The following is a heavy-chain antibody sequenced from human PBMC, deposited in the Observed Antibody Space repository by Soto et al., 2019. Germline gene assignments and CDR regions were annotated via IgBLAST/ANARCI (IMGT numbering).Heavy chain of an antibody. D-gene: IGHD2-15*01. V-gene: IGHV2-26*01. J-gene: IGHJ6*01. CDR2: ILSNDEE. CDR1: GFSLTDANVG. CDR3: ARIRGYCSGGSCYFYYYAMDV. Sequence: QVTLKESGPALVKSTETLTLTCTVSGFSLTDANVGVSWIRQPPGKALEWLAHILSNDEEVYSSSLTSRLTISKDASRGQVVLTVSDMQAAYTGTYYCARIRGYCSGGSCYFYYYAMDVWRPGTTVTVSA.